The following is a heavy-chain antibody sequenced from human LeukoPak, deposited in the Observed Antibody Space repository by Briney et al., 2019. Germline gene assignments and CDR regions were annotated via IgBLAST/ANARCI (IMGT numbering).Heavy chain of an antibody. CDR1: GFSLSTSGVG. D-gene: IGHD3-3*01. Sequence: SGPTLVNPTQTLTLTCTFSGFSLSTSGVGVGWIRQPPGKALEWLALIYWNDDKRYSPSLKSRLTITTDTSKNQVVLTMTNMDPVDAATYYCAHSPLRFPLGDAFDIWGQGTMVTVSS. V-gene: IGHV2-5*01. J-gene: IGHJ3*02. CDR2: IYWNDDK. CDR3: AHSPLRFPLGDAFDI.